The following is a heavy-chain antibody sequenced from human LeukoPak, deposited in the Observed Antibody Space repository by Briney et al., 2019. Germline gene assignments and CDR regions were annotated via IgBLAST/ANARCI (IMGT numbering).Heavy chain of an antibody. V-gene: IGHV4-59*08. CDR2: IYYSGST. J-gene: IGHJ4*02. CDR3: ARSRYSYGSI. D-gene: IGHD5-18*01. Sequence: PSETLSLTCTVSGGSISSYYWSWIRQPPGKGLEWIGYIYYSGSTNYNPSLKSRVTISVDTSKNQFSLKLSSATAADTAVYYCARSRYSYGSIWGQGTLVTVSS. CDR1: GGSISSYY.